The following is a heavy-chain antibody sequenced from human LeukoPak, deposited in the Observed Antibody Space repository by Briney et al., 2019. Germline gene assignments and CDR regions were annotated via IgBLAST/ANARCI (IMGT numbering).Heavy chain of an antibody. CDR2: IYYTGST. D-gene: IGHD7-27*01. Sequence: SETLSLTCTVSGGSISSYYWSWIRQSPGKGLEWIGYIYYTGSTSYNPSLKSRVTISADTSKNEFSLKLNSVTAADTAVYYCASRKLGNDYWGQGTLVTVSS. V-gene: IGHV4-59*01. CDR1: GGSISSYY. CDR3: ASRKLGNDY. J-gene: IGHJ4*02.